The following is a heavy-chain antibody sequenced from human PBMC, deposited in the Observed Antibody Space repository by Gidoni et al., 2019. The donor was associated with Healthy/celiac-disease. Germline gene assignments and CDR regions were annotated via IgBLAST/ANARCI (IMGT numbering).Heavy chain of an antibody. Sequence: LQLQESGPGLVQPSETLSLTCTVPGGSISSSSYYCGWIRQPPGKGLEWIGSIYYSGSTYYNPSLKSRVTISVDTSKNQFSLKLSSVTAADTAVYYCARLRVVAAGAPWFDPWGQGTLVTVSS. V-gene: IGHV4-39*01. D-gene: IGHD6-13*01. CDR3: ARLRVVAAGAPWFDP. CDR2: IYYSGST. CDR1: GGSISSSSYY. J-gene: IGHJ5*02.